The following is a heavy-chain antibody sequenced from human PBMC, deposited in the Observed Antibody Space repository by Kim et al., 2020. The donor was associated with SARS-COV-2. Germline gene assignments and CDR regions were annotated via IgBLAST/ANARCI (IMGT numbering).Heavy chain of an antibody. Sequence: SVKVSCKASGGTFSSYAISWVRQAPGQGLEWMGRIIPILGIANYAQKFQGRVTITADKSTSTASMELSSLRSEDTAVYYCARDLSQLAAADTDYGMDVWGQGTTVTVSS. CDR1: GGTFSSYA. V-gene: IGHV1-69*04. J-gene: IGHJ6*02. D-gene: IGHD6-13*01. CDR3: ARDLSQLAAADTDYGMDV. CDR2: IIPILGIA.